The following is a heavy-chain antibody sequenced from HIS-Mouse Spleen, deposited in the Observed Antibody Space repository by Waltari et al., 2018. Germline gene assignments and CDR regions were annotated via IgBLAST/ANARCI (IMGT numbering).Heavy chain of an antibody. CDR1: GYTFTGYY. V-gene: IGHV1-2*02. CDR2: IKPSSGGT. J-gene: IGHJ4*02. CDR3: ARVLMGINNGSVSYFDY. Sequence: QVQLVQSGAEVKKPGASVKVSCKASGYTFTGYYMHWVRQAPGQGLEWVGWIKPSSGGTNYAQKLQGRVTMTRDTSISTAYMELGRLGSDDTAVYYCARVLMGINNGSVSYFDYWGQGTLVTVAS. D-gene: IGHD3-10*01.